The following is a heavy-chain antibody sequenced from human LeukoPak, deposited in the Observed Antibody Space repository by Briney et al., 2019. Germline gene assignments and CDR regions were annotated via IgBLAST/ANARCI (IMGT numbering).Heavy chain of an antibody. CDR3: AKVHLTYYYDSSGYGFQDY. V-gene: IGHV3-30*18. D-gene: IGHD3-22*01. CDR2: ISYDGSNT. J-gene: IGHJ4*02. CDR1: GFTFSSYA. Sequence: GRSLRLSCAASGFTFSSYAVHWVRQAPGKGLEWVGVISYDGSNTYYVDSVKGRFTISRDNSKNTVYLQMNSLRPEDTAVYYCAKVHLTYYYDSSGYGFQDYWGQGTLVTVSS.